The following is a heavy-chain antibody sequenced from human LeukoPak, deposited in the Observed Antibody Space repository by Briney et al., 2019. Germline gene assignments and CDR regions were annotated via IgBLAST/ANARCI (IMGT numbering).Heavy chain of an antibody. J-gene: IGHJ4*02. Sequence: AGGSLRLSCAASGFTSTKYAMNRVRQVPGKGLEWVSVLIGSSGSTDYADSVKGRFTISRDNSKNTVFLQMNSLRAEDTAIYYCAKGAYDYIEIGYFDSWGQGTLVTVSS. CDR2: LIGSSGST. CDR3: AKGAYDYIEIGYFDS. CDR1: GFTSTKYA. D-gene: IGHD5-12*01. V-gene: IGHV3-23*01.